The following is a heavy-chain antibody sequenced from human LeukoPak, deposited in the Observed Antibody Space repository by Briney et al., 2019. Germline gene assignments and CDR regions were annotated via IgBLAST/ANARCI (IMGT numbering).Heavy chain of an antibody. D-gene: IGHD3-10*01. CDR1: GGSISGYY. Sequence: SETLSLTCTVSGGSISGYYWSWIRQPPGKGLEWIGCIYYSGYTNYKSSLKSRVTISVDTSKNQFSLKLSSVTAADTAVYYCARTTMVRGTYYMDVWGKGTTVTVSS. V-gene: IGHV4-59*01. J-gene: IGHJ6*03. CDR2: IYYSGYT. CDR3: ARTTMVRGTYYMDV.